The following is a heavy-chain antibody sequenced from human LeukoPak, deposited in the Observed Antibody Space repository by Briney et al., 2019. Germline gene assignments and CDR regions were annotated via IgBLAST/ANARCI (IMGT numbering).Heavy chain of an antibody. CDR1: GFTFSSYW. CDR3: ASLIFGVAYFDY. J-gene: IGHJ4*02. CDR2: IKQDGSVK. D-gene: IGHD3-3*01. Sequence: GGSLRLSCAASGFTFSSYWMSWVRQAPGKGLEWVANIKQDGSVKYYVDSVKGRFTISRDNAKNSLYLQMNSLRAEDTAVYYCASLIFGVAYFDYWGQGTLVTVSS. V-gene: IGHV3-7*01.